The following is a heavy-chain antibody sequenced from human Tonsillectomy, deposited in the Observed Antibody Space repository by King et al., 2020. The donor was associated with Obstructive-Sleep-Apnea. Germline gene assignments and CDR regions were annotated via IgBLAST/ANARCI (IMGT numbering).Heavy chain of an antibody. CDR3: ARDLMEVTPGGMDV. D-gene: IGHD4-11*01. CDR1: GYTFTGYY. J-gene: IGHJ6*02. Sequence: VQLVQSGAEVKKPGASVKVSCKASGYTFTGYYMHWVRQAPVQGLEWMGWINPNSGGPNYAQKFQGRVTMTRDTSISTAYMELSRLRSDDTAVYYCARDLMEVTPGGMDVWGQGTTVTVSS. CDR2: INPNSGGP. V-gene: IGHV1-2*02.